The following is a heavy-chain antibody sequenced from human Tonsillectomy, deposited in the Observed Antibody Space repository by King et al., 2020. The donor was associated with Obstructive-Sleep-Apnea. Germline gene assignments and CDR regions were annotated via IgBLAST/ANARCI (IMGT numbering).Heavy chain of an antibody. V-gene: IGHV4-34*01. D-gene: IGHD3-10*01. Sequence: VQLQQWGAGLLKPSETLSLTCAVYGGSFSAYYWSWIRQPPGKGLEWIGEINHSGSTNYNPSLKSRVTISVDTSKNQFSLKLSSVTAADTAVYYCARPLVRGVGLFYSYGMDVWGQGTTVTVSS. CDR3: ARPLVRGVGLFYSYGMDV. CDR2: INHSGST. CDR1: GGSFSAYY. J-gene: IGHJ6*02.